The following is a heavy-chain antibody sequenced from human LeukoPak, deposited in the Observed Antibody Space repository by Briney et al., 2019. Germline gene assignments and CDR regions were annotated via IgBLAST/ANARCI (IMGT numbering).Heavy chain of an antibody. Sequence: SVKVSCKASGGTFSSYAISWVRQAPGQGLEWIGGIIPIFGTANYAQKFQGRVTITADESTSTAYMELSSLRSEDTAVYYCAREPEYCSSTSCYTSNHFDYWGQGTLVTVSS. CDR3: AREPEYCSSTSCYTSNHFDY. CDR2: IIPIFGTA. CDR1: GGTFSSYA. V-gene: IGHV1-69*13. J-gene: IGHJ4*02. D-gene: IGHD2-2*02.